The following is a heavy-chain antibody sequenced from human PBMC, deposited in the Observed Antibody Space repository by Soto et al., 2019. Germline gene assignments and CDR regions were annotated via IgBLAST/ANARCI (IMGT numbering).Heavy chain of an antibody. CDR1: GGSIISGGYS. Sequence: SDTLSLTCAVSGGSIISGGYSWILIRQPPGKGLEWIGYIYYSGSTNYNPSLKSRVTISVDTSKNQFSLKLSSVTAADTAVYYCARRYGDCFDFWGQGTLVTVSS. CDR2: IYYSGST. V-gene: IGHV4-61*08. J-gene: IGHJ4*02. CDR3: ARRYGDCFDF. D-gene: IGHD4-17*01.